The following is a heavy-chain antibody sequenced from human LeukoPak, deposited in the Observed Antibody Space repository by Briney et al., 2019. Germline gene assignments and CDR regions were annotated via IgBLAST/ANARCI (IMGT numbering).Heavy chain of an antibody. V-gene: IGHV3-23*01. CDR1: GFTLGSYW. J-gene: IGHJ4*02. D-gene: IGHD3-22*01. CDR2: ISGSGGST. CDR3: AKYHRSTYYYDSSGYKGGQYFDY. Sequence: GGSLRLSCAASGFTLGSYWMHWVRQAPGKGLEWVSAISGSGGSTYYADSVKGRFTISRDNSKNTLYLQMNSLRAEDTAVYYCAKYHRSTYYYDSSGYKGGQYFDYWGQGTLVTVSS.